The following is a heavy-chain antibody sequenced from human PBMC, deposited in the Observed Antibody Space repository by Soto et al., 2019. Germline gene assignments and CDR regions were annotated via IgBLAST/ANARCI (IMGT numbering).Heavy chain of an antibody. D-gene: IGHD3-16*02. CDR3: AKDPDRYDYVWGTYRHIDH. Sequence: EVQLLESGGGLVQPGGSLRLSRTASGITFSNYAMSWVRQAPTKGLEWVSSISASGGRPYYADSVKGRFTILRDNSKNTLYLQMNSLRVEDTAVYYCAKDPDRYDYVWGTYRHIDHWGQGTLVTVSS. CDR2: ISASGGRP. CDR1: GITFSNYA. V-gene: IGHV3-23*01. J-gene: IGHJ4*02.